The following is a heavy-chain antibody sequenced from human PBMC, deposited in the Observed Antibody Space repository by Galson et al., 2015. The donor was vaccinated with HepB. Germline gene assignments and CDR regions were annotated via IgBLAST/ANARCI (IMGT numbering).Heavy chain of an antibody. Sequence: SVKVSCKASGYTFTSYYMHWVRQAPGQGLEWMGIINPSGGSTSYAQKFQGRVTLTRDTSISTVYMELSSLRSEDTAVYYCARTTTWTKRGFDPWGQGTLVTVSS. V-gene: IGHV1-46*01. CDR2: INPSGGST. J-gene: IGHJ5*02. CDR3: ARTTTWTKRGFDP. CDR1: GYTFTSYY. D-gene: IGHD1-1*01.